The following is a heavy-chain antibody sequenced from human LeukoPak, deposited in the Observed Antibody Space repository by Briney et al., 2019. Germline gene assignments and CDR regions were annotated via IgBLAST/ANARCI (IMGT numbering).Heavy chain of an antibody. J-gene: IGHJ4*02. CDR3: AKEGAPFYDILTGHNYLDY. CDR1: GFTFSSFG. Sequence: GGSLRLSCASSGFTFSSFGMHWVRQAPGKGLEWMALISHDGLNKYYADSMKGRFTISRDNSKSTLYLQMNSLRPEDTAVYYCAKEGAPFYDILTGHNYLDYWGQGTLVTVSS. D-gene: IGHD3-9*01. CDR2: ISHDGLNK. V-gene: IGHV3-30*18.